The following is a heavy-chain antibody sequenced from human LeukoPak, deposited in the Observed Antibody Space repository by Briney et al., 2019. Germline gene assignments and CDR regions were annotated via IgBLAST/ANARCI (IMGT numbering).Heavy chain of an antibody. D-gene: IGHD2-15*01. Sequence: GESLRLSCVASEFTVNSNSMTWVRQAPGKGLEWVSVIHSVGSPYYADSVKGRFAISRHNSQNTVYLQMKSLRAEDTAMYYCARMVAYAFDIWGQGTMVTVSS. CDR3: ARMVAYAFDI. CDR1: EFTVNSNS. CDR2: IHSVGSP. J-gene: IGHJ3*02. V-gene: IGHV3-53*04.